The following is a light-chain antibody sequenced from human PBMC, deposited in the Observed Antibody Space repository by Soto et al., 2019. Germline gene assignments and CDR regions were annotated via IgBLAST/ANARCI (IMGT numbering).Light chain of an antibody. V-gene: IGKV1-5*03. CDR2: KAS. CDR1: QSISSW. Sequence: DIQMTQSPSTLSASVGDRVTITCRVSQSISSWLAWYQQKPGKAPKLLIYKASSLESGVPSRFSGSGSGTEFTLTISSLQPDDFATYYCQQYNSYSKTFGQGTKV. J-gene: IGKJ1*01. CDR3: QQYNSYSKT.